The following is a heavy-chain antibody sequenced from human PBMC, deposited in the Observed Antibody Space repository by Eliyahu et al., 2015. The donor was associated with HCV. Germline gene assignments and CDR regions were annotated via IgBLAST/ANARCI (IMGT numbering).Heavy chain of an antibody. CDR2: TYYRSEWYH. Sequence: QVQLQQSGPGLVKPSQTLSLTCVISGDSVSSSVAAWHWIRQSPSRGLEWLGRTYYRSEWYHNYADSVKGRISVNPDTSKNQFSLYLNSVTPEDTAVYYCARGAQRSGWFWGQGSLVTVSS. CDR3: ARGAQRSGWF. CDR1: GDSVSSSVAA. J-gene: IGHJ4*02. D-gene: IGHD3-3*01. V-gene: IGHV6-1*01.